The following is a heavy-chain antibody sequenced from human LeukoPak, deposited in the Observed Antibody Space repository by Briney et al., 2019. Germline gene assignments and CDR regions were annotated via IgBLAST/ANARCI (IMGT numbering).Heavy chain of an antibody. CDR3: ARGPAY. CDR2: INPNSGAT. J-gene: IGHJ4*02. D-gene: IGHD2-2*01. CDR1: GYTFTGYY. Sequence: GASVKVSCKPSGYTFTGYYMHWVRQAPGQGLEWMGWINPNSGATNYAQKFQGRVTMTTDTSISTAYMELNRLRSDDTAVYYCARGPAYWGQGTLVTVSS. V-gene: IGHV1-2*02.